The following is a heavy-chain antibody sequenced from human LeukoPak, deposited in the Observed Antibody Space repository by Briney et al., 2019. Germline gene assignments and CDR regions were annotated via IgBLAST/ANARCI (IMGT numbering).Heavy chain of an antibody. D-gene: IGHD2-8*01. CDR2: ISYDGSNK. Sequence: GGSLRLSCAASGFTFSSYGMHWVRQAPGKGLEWVAVISYDGSNKYYADSVKGRFTISRDSSKNILYLQLNSLRAEDTAVYYCAKDRCSNGIGCYYYYMDVWGKGTTVTISS. CDR1: GFTFSSYG. CDR3: AKDRCSNGIGCYYYYMDV. V-gene: IGHV3-30*18. J-gene: IGHJ6*03.